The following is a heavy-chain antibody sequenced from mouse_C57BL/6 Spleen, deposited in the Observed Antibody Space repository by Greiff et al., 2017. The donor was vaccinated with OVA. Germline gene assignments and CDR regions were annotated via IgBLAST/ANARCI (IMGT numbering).Heavy chain of an antibody. CDR3: TRGYDASWFAY. Sequence: EVMLVESGEGLVKPGGSLKLSCAASGFTFSSYAMSWVRQTPEKRLEWVAYISSGGDYIYYADTVKGRFTISRDNARNTLYLQMSSLKSEDTAMYYCTRGYDASWFAYWGKGTLVTVSA. CDR2: ISSGGDYI. V-gene: IGHV5-9-1*02. D-gene: IGHD2-3*01. CDR1: GFTFSSYA. J-gene: IGHJ3*01.